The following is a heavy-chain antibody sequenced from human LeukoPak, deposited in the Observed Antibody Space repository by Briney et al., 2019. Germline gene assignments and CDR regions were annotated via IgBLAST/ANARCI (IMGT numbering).Heavy chain of an antibody. D-gene: IGHD3-10*01. CDR3: ARDYFGSGCFDP. CDR1: GGSISSGGYS. CDR2: IYQSGST. V-gene: IGHV4-30-2*01. J-gene: IGHJ5*02. Sequence: SETLSLTCAVSGGSISSGGYSWSWIRQPPGKGLEWIGYIYQSGSTYYNPSLKSRVTISADRSKNEFSLKLSSVTAADTAVYYCARDYFGSGCFDPWGQGTLVTVSS.